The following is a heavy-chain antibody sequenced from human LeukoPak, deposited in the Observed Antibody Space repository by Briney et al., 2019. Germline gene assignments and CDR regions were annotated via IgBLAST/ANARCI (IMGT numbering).Heavy chain of an antibody. CDR1: GGSFSGYY. D-gene: IGHD3-10*01. V-gene: IGHV4-34*01. J-gene: IGHJ4*02. CDR3: ARVGRITMVRGVLYYFDY. Sequence: SETLSLTCAVYGGSFSGYYWSWLRQPPGKGLEWIGEINHSGSTNYNPSLKSRVTISVDTSKNQFSPKLSSVTAADTAVYYCARVGRITMVRGVLYYFDYWGQGTLVTVSS. CDR2: INHSGST.